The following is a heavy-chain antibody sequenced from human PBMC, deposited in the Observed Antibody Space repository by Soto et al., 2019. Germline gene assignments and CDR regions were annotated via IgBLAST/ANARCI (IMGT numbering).Heavy chain of an antibody. D-gene: IGHD3-9*01. V-gene: IGHV4-39*01. J-gene: IGHJ6*02. CDR2: IYYSGST. CDR3: ARIGILAYYDILTGPPVYYGMDV. Sequence: SETLSLTCTVSGGSISSSSYYWGWIRQPPGKGLEWIGSIYYSGSTYYNPSLKSRVTISVDTSKNQFSLKLSSVTAADTAVYYCARIGILAYYDILTGPPVYYGMDVWGQGTTVTVSS. CDR1: GGSISSSSYY.